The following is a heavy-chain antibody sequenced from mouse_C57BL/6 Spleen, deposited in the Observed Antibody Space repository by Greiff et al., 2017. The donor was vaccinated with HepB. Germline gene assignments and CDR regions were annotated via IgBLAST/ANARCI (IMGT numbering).Heavy chain of an antibody. D-gene: IGHD1-1*01. CDR1: GYTFTSYW. CDR2: IDPNSGGT. J-gene: IGHJ2*01. Sequence: VQLQQPGAELVKPGASVKLSCKASGYTFTSYWMHWVKQRPGRGLEWIGRIDPNSGGTKYNEKFKSKATLTVDKPSSTAYMQLSSLTSEDSAVYYCARRGFITTVVASHFDYWGQGTTLTVSS. CDR3: ARRGFITTVVASHFDY. V-gene: IGHV1-72*01.